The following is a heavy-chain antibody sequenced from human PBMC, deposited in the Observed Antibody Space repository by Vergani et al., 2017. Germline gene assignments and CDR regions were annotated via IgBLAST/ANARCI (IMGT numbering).Heavy chain of an antibody. D-gene: IGHD2-15*01. CDR1: GGTFSSYT. CDR3: ARRYCSGGSCYSPFDY. J-gene: IGHJ4*02. Sequence: QVQLVQSGAEVKKPGSSVKVSCKASGGTFSSYTISWVRQAPGQGLEWTGGIIPIFGTANYAQKFQGRVTITADESTSTAYMELSSLRSEDTAVYYCARRYCSGGSCYSPFDYWGQGTLVTVSS. V-gene: IGHV1-69*12. CDR2: IIPIFGTA.